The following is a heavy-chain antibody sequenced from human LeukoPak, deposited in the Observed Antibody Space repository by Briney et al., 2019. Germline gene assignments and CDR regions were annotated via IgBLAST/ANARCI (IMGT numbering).Heavy chain of an antibody. V-gene: IGHV3-30-3*02. CDR1: GFTFSSYA. Sequence: GGSLRLSCAASGFTFSSYAMHWVRQAPGKGLEWVAVISYDGSNKYYADSVKGRFTISRDNSKNTLYLQMNSLRAEDTAVYYCAKLYSGRAPYFDYWGQGTLVTVSS. J-gene: IGHJ4*02. D-gene: IGHD1-26*01. CDR2: ISYDGSNK. CDR3: AKLYSGRAPYFDY.